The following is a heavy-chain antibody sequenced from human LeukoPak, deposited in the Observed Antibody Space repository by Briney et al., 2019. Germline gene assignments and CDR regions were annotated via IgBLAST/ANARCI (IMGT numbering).Heavy chain of an antibody. CDR1: GFTSSSYA. J-gene: IGHJ4*02. Sequence: GGSLRLSCAVSGFTSSSYAVSWVRQAPGKGLEWVSSISSSSSYIYYADSVKGRFTISRDNAKNSLYLQMNSLRAEDTAVYYCARATSGSYAGDYWGQGTLVTVSS. CDR2: ISSSSSYI. D-gene: IGHD1-26*01. V-gene: IGHV3-21*01. CDR3: ARATSGSYAGDY.